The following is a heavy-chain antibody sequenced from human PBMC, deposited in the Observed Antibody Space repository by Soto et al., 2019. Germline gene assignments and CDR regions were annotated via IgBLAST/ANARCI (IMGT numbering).Heavy chain of an antibody. CDR1: GGSISSYY. D-gene: IGHD4-17*01. Sequence: SETLSLTCTVPGGSISSYYWSWIRQPPGKGLDLIGYIYYSGSTNYDPSLQSRVTISVATSKNQLSLKRSSVTDAETAMYYGARANRATVNTQDCYYHYVMDVRSQRTNVTVSS. CDR3: ARANRATVNTQDCYYHYVMDV. CDR2: IYYSGST. J-gene: IGHJ6*02. V-gene: IGHV4-59*01.